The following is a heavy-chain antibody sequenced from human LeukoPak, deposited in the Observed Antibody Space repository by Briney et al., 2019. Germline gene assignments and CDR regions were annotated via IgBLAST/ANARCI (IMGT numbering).Heavy chain of an antibody. V-gene: IGHV3-64*01. CDR3: ARESYYDSSGYYRPSDYYMDV. CDR2: ISSNGGST. D-gene: IGHD3-22*01. J-gene: IGHJ6*03. Sequence: GGSLRLSCAASGFTFSSYAMHWVRQAPGKGLEYVSAISSNGGSTYYANSVKGRFTISRDNSKNTLYLQMGSLRAEDMAVYYCARESYYDSSGYYRPSDYYMDVWGKGTTVTVSS. CDR1: GFTFSSYA.